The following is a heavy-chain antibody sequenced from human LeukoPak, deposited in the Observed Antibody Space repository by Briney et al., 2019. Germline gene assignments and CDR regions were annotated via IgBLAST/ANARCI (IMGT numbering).Heavy chain of an antibody. CDR2: IYYSGST. CDR3: ARDYGDSYYYYGMDV. Sequence: PSETLSLTCTVSGGSINTVSYYWSWIRQPPGKGLEWIGYIYYSGSTYYNPSLKSRVTISVDTSKNQFSLKLSSVTAADTAVYYCARDYGDSYYYYGMDVWGQGTTVTVSS. V-gene: IGHV4-30-4*01. CDR1: GGSINTVSYY. J-gene: IGHJ6*02. D-gene: IGHD4-17*01.